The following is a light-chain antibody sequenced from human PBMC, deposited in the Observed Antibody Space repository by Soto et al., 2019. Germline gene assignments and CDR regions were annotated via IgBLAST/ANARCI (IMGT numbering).Light chain of an antibody. J-gene: IGKJ1*01. CDR3: QQYGSSPRT. Sequence: EILLTPSPGTPSFFRREIAPLSCGASQSISGSYLAWYQQKPGQAPRLLIYGASGRATGIPDRFSGSGSGTDFALTISRLEPEDFAVYYCQQYGSSPRTFGQGTKVDIK. CDR1: QSISGSY. CDR2: GAS. V-gene: IGKV3-20*01.